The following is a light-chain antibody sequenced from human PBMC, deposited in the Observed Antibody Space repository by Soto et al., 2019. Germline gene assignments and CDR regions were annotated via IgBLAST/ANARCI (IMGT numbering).Light chain of an antibody. Sequence: QSALTQPASVSGSPGQSITISCTGTSSDVGGYNYVSWYQQHPGKAPKVMIYDVSKRPSGVSNRFSGSKSGNTASLTISGLQVEDEADYYCSSYTSSSTRVVFGGGTMLTVL. J-gene: IGLJ2*01. CDR3: SSYTSSSTRVV. V-gene: IGLV2-14*03. CDR1: SSDVGGYNY. CDR2: DVS.